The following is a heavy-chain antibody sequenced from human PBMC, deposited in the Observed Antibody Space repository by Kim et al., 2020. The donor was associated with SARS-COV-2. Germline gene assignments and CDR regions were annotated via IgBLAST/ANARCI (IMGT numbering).Heavy chain of an antibody. J-gene: IGHJ6*02. Sequence: YAAYVIGRFIISRDNSNNLLYLQMNGLKTEDTAVYYCARDRGNSYYYAMAVWGQGTTVTVSS. CDR3: ARDRGNSYYYAMAV. V-gene: IGHV3-72*01.